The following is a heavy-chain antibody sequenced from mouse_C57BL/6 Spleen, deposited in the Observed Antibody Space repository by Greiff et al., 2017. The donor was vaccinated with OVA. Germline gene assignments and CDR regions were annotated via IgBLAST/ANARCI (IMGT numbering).Heavy chain of an antibody. CDR1: GYTFTSYW. CDR3: ARSGLRRRGFDY. V-gene: IGHV1-69*01. D-gene: IGHD2-2*01. J-gene: IGHJ2*01. Sequence: QVQLQQPGAELVMPGASVKLSCKASGYTFTSYWMHWVKQRPGQGLEWIGEIDPSDSYTNYNQKFKGKSTLTVDKSSSTAYMQLSSLTSEDSAVYYCARSGLRRRGFDYWGQGTTLTVSS. CDR2: IDPSDSYT.